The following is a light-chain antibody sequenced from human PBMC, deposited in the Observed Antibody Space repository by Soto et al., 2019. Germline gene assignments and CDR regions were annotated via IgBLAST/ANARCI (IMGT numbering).Light chain of an antibody. J-gene: IGLJ1*01. CDR3: SSFTSSSTYI. CDR2: EVS. V-gene: IGLV2-18*02. CDR1: SIDVGSYNR. Sequence: QSVLTQPPSVSGSPGQSVAISCTGTSIDVGSYNRVAWYQQPPGTAPKLMIYEVSNRPSGVPDRFSGSKSGNTASLTISGLQAEDEADYCSSFTSSSTYIFGTGTKVTVL.